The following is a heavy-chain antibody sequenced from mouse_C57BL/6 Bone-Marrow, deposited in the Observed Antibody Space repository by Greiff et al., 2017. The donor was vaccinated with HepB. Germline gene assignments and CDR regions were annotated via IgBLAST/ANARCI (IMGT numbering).Heavy chain of an antibody. CDR2: ISSGGDYI. V-gene: IGHV5-9-1*02. J-gene: IGHJ1*03. D-gene: IGHD1-1*01. CDR1: GLTFSSYA. CDR3: TNHYGTGYFDV. Sequence: EVMLVESGEGLVKPGGSLKLSCAASGLTFSSYAMSWVRQTPEKRLEWVAYISSGGDYIYYADTVKGRFTISRDNARNTLYLQMSSLKSEDTAMYYCTNHYGTGYFDVWGTGTTVTVSS.